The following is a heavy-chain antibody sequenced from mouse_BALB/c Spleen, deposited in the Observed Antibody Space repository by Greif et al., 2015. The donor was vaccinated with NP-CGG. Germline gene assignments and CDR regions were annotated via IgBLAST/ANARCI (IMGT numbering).Heavy chain of an antibody. CDR3: ARDWYFDY. D-gene: IGHD4-1*01. Sequence: QVQLQQSGSVLVRPGASVKLSCKASGYTFTSSWMHWAKQRPGQGLEWIGEIHPNSGNTNYNEKFKGKATLTVDISSSTAYVDLSSLTSEDSAVYYCARDWYFDYWGQGTTLTVSS. J-gene: IGHJ2*01. CDR1: GYTFTSSW. V-gene: IGHV1S130*01. CDR2: IHPNSGNT.